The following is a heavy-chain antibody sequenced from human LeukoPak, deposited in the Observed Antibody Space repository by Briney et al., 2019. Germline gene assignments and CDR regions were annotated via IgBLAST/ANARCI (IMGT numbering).Heavy chain of an antibody. CDR3: ARANHYDEGYYFDL. CDR2: ISSSGGII. D-gene: IGHD3-22*01. V-gene: IGHV3-11*01. CDR1: GFTFSDNY. J-gene: IGHJ4*02. Sequence: GSLRLSCAASGFTFSDNYMNWLRQAPGKGLEWVSQISSSGGIIHYADSVKGRFTVSRDNARNSLFLQMSSLRAEDTAVYYCARANHYDEGYYFDLWGQGTLVIVSS.